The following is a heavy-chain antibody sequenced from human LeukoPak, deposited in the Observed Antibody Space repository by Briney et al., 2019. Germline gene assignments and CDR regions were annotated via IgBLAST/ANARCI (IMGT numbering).Heavy chain of an antibody. CDR1: GLTFSSYA. CDR3: AKDQGVVPAASDY. V-gene: IGHV3-23*01. D-gene: IGHD2-2*01. J-gene: IGHJ4*02. Sequence: GGSLRLSCAASGLTFSSYAMSWVRQAPGKGLEWVSAISGSGGSTYYADSVKGRFTISRDNSKNTLYLQMNSLRAEDTAVYYCAKDQGVVPAASDYWGQGTLVTVSS. CDR2: ISGSGGST.